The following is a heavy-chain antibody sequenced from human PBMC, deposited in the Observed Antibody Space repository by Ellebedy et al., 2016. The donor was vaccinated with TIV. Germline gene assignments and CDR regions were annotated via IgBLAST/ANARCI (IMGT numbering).Heavy chain of an antibody. V-gene: IGHV3-48*02. CDR2: IPRDSDAM. Sequence: PGGSLRLSCSASGFTFSSFSMNWVRQAPGKGLEWVSYIPRDSDAMSYADSVKGRFSISRDNARNSLYLQMNTLRDEDTAVYYCTRARVYSNGWYYPDFWGQGTLVAVSS. D-gene: IGHD6-19*01. CDR3: TRARVYSNGWYYPDF. CDR1: GFTFSSFS. J-gene: IGHJ4*02.